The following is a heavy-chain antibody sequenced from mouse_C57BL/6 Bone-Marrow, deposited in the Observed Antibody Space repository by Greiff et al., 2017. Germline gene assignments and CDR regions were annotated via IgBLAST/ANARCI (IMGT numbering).Heavy chain of an antibody. V-gene: IGHV5-17*01. CDR1: GFTFSDYG. CDR2: ISSGSSTI. D-gene: IGHD2-12*01. Sequence: EVQVVESGGGLVKPGGSLKLSCAASGFTFSDYGMHWVRQAPEKGLEWVAYISSGSSTIYYADTVKGRFTISRDNAKNTLFLQMTSLRSEDTAMYYCARPTIVTTKISAYWGQGTLVTVSA. J-gene: IGHJ3*01. CDR3: ARPTIVTTKISAY.